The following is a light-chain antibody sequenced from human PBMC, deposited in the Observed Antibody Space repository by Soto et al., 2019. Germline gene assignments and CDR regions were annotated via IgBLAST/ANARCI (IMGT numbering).Light chain of an antibody. CDR3: QQYNNWPPLT. J-gene: IGKJ4*01. CDR1: QSVSSN. Sequence: EIVMTQSPATLSVSPGERATLSCRASQSVSSNLAWYPEKPGQAPRLLIYGASTRATGIPARFSGSGSGTEFTLTIRSLQSEDFAVYYCQQYNNWPPLTFGGGTKVQIK. V-gene: IGKV3-15*01. CDR2: GAS.